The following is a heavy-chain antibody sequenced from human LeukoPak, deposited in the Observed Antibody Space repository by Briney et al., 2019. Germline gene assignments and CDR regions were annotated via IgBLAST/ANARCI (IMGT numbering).Heavy chain of an antibody. CDR1: GFTVSSNY. Sequence: PGGSLRLSCAASGFTVSSNYMSWVRQAPGKGLEWVSVIYSGGSTYYADSVKGRFTISRDNSKNTLYLKMNSLRAEDTAVYYCARDGDYYDSSGYFGYWGQGTLVTVSS. J-gene: IGHJ4*02. CDR2: IYSGGST. V-gene: IGHV3-66*02. D-gene: IGHD3-22*01. CDR3: ARDGDYYDSSGYFGY.